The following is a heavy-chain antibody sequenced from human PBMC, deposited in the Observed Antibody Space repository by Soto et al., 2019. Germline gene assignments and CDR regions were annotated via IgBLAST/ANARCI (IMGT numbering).Heavy chain of an antibody. CDR3: ATALAVAGTKSFDP. CDR1: GYTFTSYD. V-gene: IGHV1-8*01. Sequence: QVQLVQSGAEVRKPGASVKVSCKASGYTFTSYDISWVRQATGQGLEWMGWMNPNSGNTGYAQKFQGRVTMTEDTSTDTAYMELSSLRSEDTAVYYCATALAVAGTKSFDPWGQGTLVTVSS. J-gene: IGHJ5*02. CDR2: MNPNSGNT. D-gene: IGHD6-19*01.